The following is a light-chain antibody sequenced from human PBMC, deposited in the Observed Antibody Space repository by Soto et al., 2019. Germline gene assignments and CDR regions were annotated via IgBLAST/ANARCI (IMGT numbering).Light chain of an antibody. Sequence: RSFLSASVGSKFSIPCRASQGISSYLAWYQQKPGKAPKLLIYAASTLQSGVPSRFSGSGSGTEFTLTINSLQPDDFATYYCLQDYNYPWTFGQGTKVDI. CDR1: QGISSY. CDR3: LQDYNYPWT. J-gene: IGKJ1*01. CDR2: AAS. V-gene: IGKV1-9*01.